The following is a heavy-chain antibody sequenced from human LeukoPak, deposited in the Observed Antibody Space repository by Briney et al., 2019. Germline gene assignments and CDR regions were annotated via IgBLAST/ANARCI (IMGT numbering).Heavy chain of an antibody. CDR2: ISGSGDYT. D-gene: IGHD3-22*01. V-gene: IGHV3-23*01. CDR3: AKGGSGYYVFDY. CDR1: GFTFSSYW. J-gene: IGHJ4*02. Sequence: GGSLRLSCAASGFTFSSYWMSWVRQAPGKGLEWISGISGSGDYTYQPDSVKGRFTISRENSKNTLYLQMNSLRAEDTAVYYCAKGGSGYYVFDYWGQGTLVTVSS.